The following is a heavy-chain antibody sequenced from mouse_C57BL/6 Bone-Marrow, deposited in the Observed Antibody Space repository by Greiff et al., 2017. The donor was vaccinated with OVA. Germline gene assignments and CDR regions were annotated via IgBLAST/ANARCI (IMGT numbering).Heavy chain of an antibody. D-gene: IGHD1-1*01. J-gene: IGHJ4*01. Sequence: EVKLQESVAELVRPGASVKLSCTASGFNIKNTYMHWVKQRPEQGLEWIGRIDPATGNTKYAPKFQGKATITADTASNTAYLQLSSLTSEDTAIYYCASKGTTVVATYYAMDYWGQGTSVTVSS. V-gene: IGHV14-3*01. CDR3: ASKGTTVVATYYAMDY. CDR1: GFNIKNTY. CDR2: IDPATGNT.